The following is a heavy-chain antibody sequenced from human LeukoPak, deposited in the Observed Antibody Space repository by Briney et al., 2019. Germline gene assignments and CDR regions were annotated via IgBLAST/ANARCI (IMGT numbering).Heavy chain of an antibody. D-gene: IGHD2-2*02. V-gene: IGHV3-20*01. CDR3: ARDRCSSTSCYNTPNWFDP. Sequence: GGSLRLSCAASGFSFDDYAMSWVRQAPGKGLEWVSGINWNSGSIGYADSVKGRFTISRDNAKDSLYLQMNSLRAEDTAVYHCARDRCSSTSCYNTPNWFDPWGQGTLVTVSS. CDR1: GFSFDDYA. CDR2: INWNSGSI. J-gene: IGHJ5*02.